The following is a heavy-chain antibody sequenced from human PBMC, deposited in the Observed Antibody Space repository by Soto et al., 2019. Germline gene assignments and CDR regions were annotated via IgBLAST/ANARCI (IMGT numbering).Heavy chain of an antibody. D-gene: IGHD6-25*01. Sequence: QVQLVESGGGVVQPGRSLRLSCAASGFTFSSYGMHWVRQAPGKGLEWVAVISYEGSNNYYADSVKGRFTISRDNSKNTLYLQMNSLRAEDTAVYYCAKDLLRPGRAYGMDVWGQGTTVTVSS. V-gene: IGHV3-30*18. CDR2: ISYEGSNN. CDR1: GFTFSSYG. CDR3: AKDLLRPGRAYGMDV. J-gene: IGHJ6*02.